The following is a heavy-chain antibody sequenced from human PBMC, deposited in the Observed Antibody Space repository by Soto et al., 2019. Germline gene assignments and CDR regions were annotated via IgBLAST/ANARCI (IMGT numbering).Heavy chain of an antibody. Sequence: EVQLVESRGGLVQPGGSLKLSCAASGFTFSGSAMHWVRQASGKGLEWVGRIRSKANSYATAYAASVKGRFTISRDDSKNTAYLQMSSLKTEDTAVYYCTRHLHDDYGEFDYWGQGTLVTVSS. V-gene: IGHV3-73*01. J-gene: IGHJ4*02. CDR1: GFTFSGSA. D-gene: IGHD4-17*01. CDR3: TRHLHDDYGEFDY. CDR2: IRSKANSYAT.